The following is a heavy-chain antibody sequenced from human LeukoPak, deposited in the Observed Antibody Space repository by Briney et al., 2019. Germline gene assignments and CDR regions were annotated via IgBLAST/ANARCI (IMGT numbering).Heavy chain of an antibody. CDR3: ARARNSLWFGELSAWFDP. Sequence: SETLSLTCAVYGGSFGGYYWSWIRQPPGKGLEWIGEINHSGSTNYNPSLKSRVTISVDTSKNQFSLKLSSVTAADTAAYYCARARNSLWFGELSAWFDPWGQGTLVTVSS. D-gene: IGHD3-10*01. V-gene: IGHV4-34*01. CDR2: INHSGST. CDR1: GGSFGGYY. J-gene: IGHJ5*02.